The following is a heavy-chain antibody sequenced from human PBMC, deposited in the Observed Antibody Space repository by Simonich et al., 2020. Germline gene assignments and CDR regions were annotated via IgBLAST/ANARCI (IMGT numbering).Heavy chain of an antibody. CDR1: GGSFSGYY. CDR3: ARGLRVAAAGTAFQH. D-gene: IGHD6-13*01. CDR2: SNHSGST. Sequence: QVQLQQWGAGLLKPSETLSLTCAVYGGSFSGYYWSWIRHPPGKGLEWIRESNHSGSTNYHPSLKSRVTISVDTSKNQFSLKLSSVTAADTAVYYCARGLRVAAAGTAFQHWGQGTLVTVSS. V-gene: IGHV4-34*01. J-gene: IGHJ1*01.